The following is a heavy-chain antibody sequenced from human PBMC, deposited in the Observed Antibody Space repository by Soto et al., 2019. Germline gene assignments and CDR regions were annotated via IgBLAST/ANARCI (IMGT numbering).Heavy chain of an antibody. J-gene: IGHJ4*02. D-gene: IGHD4-17*01. V-gene: IGHV1-18*01. CDR3: ARYFDGDYPYFVY. Sequence: QVQLVQSGAEVKKPGASVKVSCKASGYTFTSYGISWVRQAPGQGLEWMGWISAYNGNTNYAQKLQGRVTMTTDTCMSTGYMELRSLRSDNTAVYYCARYFDGDYPYFVYWGKGALVTVSS. CDR1: GYTFTSYG. CDR2: ISAYNGNT.